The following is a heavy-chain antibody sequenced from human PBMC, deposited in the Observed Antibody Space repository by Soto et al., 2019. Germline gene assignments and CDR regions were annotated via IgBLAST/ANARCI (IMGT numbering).Heavy chain of an antibody. J-gene: IGHJ1*01. CDR3: VRSPKIGVRGAF. CDR2: IKVGSSRI. CDR1: GFSFSAYN. D-gene: IGHD3-16*01. V-gene: IGHV3-21*01. Sequence: VGSLRLSCIGSGFSFSAYNMNWVRQAPGKGLEWVSSIKVGSSRIYQPDSMKGRFTISRDDARNSVYLQINSLRAEDTALYFCVRSPKIGVRGAFWGRGTQVTVSS.